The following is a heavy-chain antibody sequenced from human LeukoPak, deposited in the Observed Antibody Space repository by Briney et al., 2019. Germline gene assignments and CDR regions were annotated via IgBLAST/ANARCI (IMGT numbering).Heavy chain of an antibody. CDR2: INSDGSST. J-gene: IGHJ4*02. D-gene: IGHD3-16*01. V-gene: IGHV3-74*01. CDR1: GFTFSNHW. CDR3: ASSLGPLTEY. Sequence: GGSLRLSCAASGFTFSNHWMHWVRHAPGKGLVWVSRINSDGSSTDYADSVKGRFTISRDNTKNTLYLQMNSLRAEDTAVYYCASSLGPLTEYWGQGTLVTVSS.